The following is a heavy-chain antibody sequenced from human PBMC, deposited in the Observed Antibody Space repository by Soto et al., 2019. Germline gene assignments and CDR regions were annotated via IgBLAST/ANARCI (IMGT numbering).Heavy chain of an antibody. J-gene: IGHJ4*02. CDR3: ARHKKYCGGDCVAYYFDY. V-gene: IGHV4-39*01. CDR1: VGSISSSSYY. Sequence: SETLSLTCTVSVGSISSSSYYWGWIRQPPGKGLEWIGSIYYSGSTYYNPSLKSRVTISVDTSKNQFSLKLSSVTAADTAVYYCARHKKYCGGDCVAYYFDYWGQGTLVTVSS. CDR2: IYYSGST. D-gene: IGHD2-21*01.